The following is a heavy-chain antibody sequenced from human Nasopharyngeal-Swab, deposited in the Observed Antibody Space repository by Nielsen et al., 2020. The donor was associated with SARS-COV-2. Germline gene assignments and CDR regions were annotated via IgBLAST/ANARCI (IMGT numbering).Heavy chain of an antibody. D-gene: IGHD4-23*01. Sequence: SETLSLTCAVSGGSISSGGYSWSWIRQPPGKGLEWIGYIYHSGSTYYNPSLKSRVTISVDRSKNQFSLKLSSVTAADTAVYYCARHGGNSVGDAFDIWGQGTMVTVSS. V-gene: IGHV4-30-2*01. CDR2: IYHSGST. CDR1: GGSISSGGYS. CDR3: ARHGGNSVGDAFDI. J-gene: IGHJ3*02.